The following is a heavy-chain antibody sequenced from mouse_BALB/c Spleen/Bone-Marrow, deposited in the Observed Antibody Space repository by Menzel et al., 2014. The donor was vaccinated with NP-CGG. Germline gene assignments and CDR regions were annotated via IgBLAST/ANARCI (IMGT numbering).Heavy chain of an antibody. CDR1: GYTFTRYT. CDR3: TIRYYAMDY. J-gene: IGHJ4*01. V-gene: IGHV1-4*01. CDR2: INPSSAYT. D-gene: IGHD1-1*01. Sequence: VKLQESGAELARPGASVKMSCQASGYTFTRYTMHWEKQRPGQGLEWIGYINPSSAYTNYNQKFKDKATLTADKPSSTAYMQLSSLTSEDSAVYYCTIRYYAMDYWGQGTSVTVSS.